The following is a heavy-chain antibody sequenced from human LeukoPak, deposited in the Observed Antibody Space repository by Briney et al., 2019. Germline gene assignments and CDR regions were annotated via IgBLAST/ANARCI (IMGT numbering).Heavy chain of an antibody. CDR1: GYTFTSYD. J-gene: IGHJ3*02. Sequence: ASVKVSCKASGYTFTSYDINWVRQATGQGLEWMGWMNPNSGNTGYAQKFQGRVTITRNTSISTAYMELSSLRSEDTAVYYCARGAKPTYYDFRSGYLDAFDIWGQGTMVTVSS. CDR3: ARGAKPTYYDFRSGYLDAFDI. CDR2: MNPNSGNT. V-gene: IGHV1-8*03. D-gene: IGHD3-3*01.